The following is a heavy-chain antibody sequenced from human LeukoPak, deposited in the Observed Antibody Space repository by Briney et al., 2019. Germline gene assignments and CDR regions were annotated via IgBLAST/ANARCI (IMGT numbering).Heavy chain of an antibody. CDR3: ASNYYYDSSGYYPDFDI. Sequence: SGGSLRLSCAASGFTFSGFSMNWVRQAPGKGLEWVSSISSSSSYIYYADSVKGRFTISRDNAKNSLYLQMNSLRAEDTAVYYCASNYYYDSSGYYPDFDIWGQGTMVTVSS. D-gene: IGHD3-22*01. J-gene: IGHJ3*02. CDR2: ISSSSSYI. V-gene: IGHV3-21*01. CDR1: GFTFSGFS.